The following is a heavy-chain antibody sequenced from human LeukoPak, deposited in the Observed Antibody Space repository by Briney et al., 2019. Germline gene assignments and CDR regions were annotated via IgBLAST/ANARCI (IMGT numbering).Heavy chain of an antibody. CDR2: LNHSGST. Sequence: SETLSLTCAVYGGSFSGYYWSWIRQPPGKGLEWIGELNHSGSTNYNPSLKSRVTISVDTSKNQFSLKLSSVTAADTAVYYCARVGYYGSGSYYRDDYWGQGTLVTVSS. CDR3: ARVGYYGSGSYYRDDY. CDR1: GGSFSGYY. D-gene: IGHD3-10*01. V-gene: IGHV4-34*01. J-gene: IGHJ4*02.